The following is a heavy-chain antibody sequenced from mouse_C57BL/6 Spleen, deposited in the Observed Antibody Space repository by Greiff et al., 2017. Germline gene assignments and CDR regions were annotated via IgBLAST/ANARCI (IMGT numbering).Heavy chain of an antibody. J-gene: IGHJ3*01. D-gene: IGHD2-5*01. CDR3: TGRYSIFAY. CDR1: GFTFSNYW. Sequence: EVKVEESGGGLVQPGGSMKLSCVASGFTFSNYWMNWVRQSPEKGLEWVAQIRLKSDNYATHYAESVKGRFTISRDDSKSSVYLQMNNLRAEDTGIYYCTGRYSIFAYWGQGTLVTVSA. V-gene: IGHV6-3*01. CDR2: IRLKSDNYAT.